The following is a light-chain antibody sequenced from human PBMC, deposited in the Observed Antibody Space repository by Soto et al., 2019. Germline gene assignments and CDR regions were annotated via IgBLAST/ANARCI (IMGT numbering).Light chain of an antibody. J-gene: IGKJ1*01. V-gene: IGKV1-39*01. CDR3: QQSYNTPRT. CDR1: QNINNY. CDR2: AAS. Sequence: DIQMTQSPSSLSASVGDRVTITCRASQNINNYLHWFQQKPGKAPKLLIYAASTLQGGVPSRFSGSGSGTDFTLTISSLHPEDFDTYFCQQSYNTPRTLGQGTKVDIK.